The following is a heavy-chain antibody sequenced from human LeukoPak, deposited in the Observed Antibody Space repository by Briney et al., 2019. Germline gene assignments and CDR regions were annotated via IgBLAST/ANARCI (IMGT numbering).Heavy chain of an antibody. V-gene: IGHV3-23*01. CDR2: ISESGTGT. D-gene: IGHD5-18*01. Sequence: PGGSLRFSCAASGITFSRYAMSWVRQAPGKGLEWVSAISESGTGTYYADSVKGRFTISRDNSKNTLSLQMNSLRAEDTAVYYCAKDIAQGYTFGSIEQDYWGQGTLVTVSS. CDR3: AKDIAQGYTFGSIEQDY. CDR1: GITFSRYA. J-gene: IGHJ4*02.